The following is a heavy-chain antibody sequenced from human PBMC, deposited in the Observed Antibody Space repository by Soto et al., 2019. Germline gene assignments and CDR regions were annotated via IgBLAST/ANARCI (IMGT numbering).Heavy chain of an antibody. CDR1: GGTFSSYA. V-gene: IGHV1-2*02. CDR2: INPNSGGT. CDR3: ARLYYDFWSGYYTQDY. Sequence: QVQLVQSGAEVKKPGSSVKVSCKASGGTFSSYAISWVRQAPGQGLEWMGWINPNSGGTNYAQKFQGRVTMTRDTSISTAYMELSRLRSDDTAVYYCARLYYDFWSGYYTQDYWGQGTLVTVSS. J-gene: IGHJ4*02. D-gene: IGHD3-3*01.